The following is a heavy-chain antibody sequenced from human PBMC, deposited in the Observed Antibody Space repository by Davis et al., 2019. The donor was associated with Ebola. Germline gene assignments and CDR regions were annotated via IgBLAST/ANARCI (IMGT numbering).Heavy chain of an antibody. J-gene: IGHJ4*02. Sequence: ASVKVSCKASGYTFTNYDVHWVRQGTGQGLEWIGWMNPNSANTGYGQKFQGRVTMTRNTSISTAFMEVRSLTSADTSVYYCARGGYSYGYGLDFWGQGSLVTVTS. CDR3: ARGGYSYGYGLDF. V-gene: IGHV1-8*01. D-gene: IGHD5-18*01. CDR1: GYTFTNYD. CDR2: MNPNSANT.